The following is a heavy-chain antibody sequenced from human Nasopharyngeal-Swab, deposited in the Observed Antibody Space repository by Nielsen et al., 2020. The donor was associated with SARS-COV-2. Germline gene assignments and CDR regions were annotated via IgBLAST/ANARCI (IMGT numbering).Heavy chain of an antibody. CDR1: GGSISSYY. Sequence: SETLSLTCTVSGGSISSYYWSWIRQPPGKGLEWIGSIYHSGSTYYNPSLKSRVTISVDTSKNQFSLKLSSVTAADTAVYYCAREGLAAASDYWGQGTLVTVSS. CDR3: AREGLAAASDY. J-gene: IGHJ4*02. CDR2: IYHSGST. D-gene: IGHD6-13*01. V-gene: IGHV4-38-2*02.